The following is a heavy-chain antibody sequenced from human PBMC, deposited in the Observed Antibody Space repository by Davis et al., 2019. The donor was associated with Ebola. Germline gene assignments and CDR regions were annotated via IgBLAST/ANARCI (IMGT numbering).Heavy chain of an antibody. J-gene: IGHJ4*02. Sequence: PSETLSLTCAASGFTFGSYAMSWVRQAPGKGLEWVSAISGSGGSTYYADSVKGRFTISRDNSKNTLYLQMNSLRAEDTAVYYCAKGGYYDSSVYEYYFDYWGQGTLVTVSS. CDR3: AKGGYYDSSVYEYYFDY. D-gene: IGHD3-22*01. CDR2: ISGSGGST. V-gene: IGHV3-23*01. CDR1: GFTFGSYA.